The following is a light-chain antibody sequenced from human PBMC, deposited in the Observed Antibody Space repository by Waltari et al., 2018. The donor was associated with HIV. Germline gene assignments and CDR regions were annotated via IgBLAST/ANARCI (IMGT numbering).Light chain of an antibody. V-gene: IGLV1-47*01. CDR3: ATWDDSLRGVV. CDR1: SSNIGSNY. Sequence: QSVLTQPPSASGTPGQRISISCFGSSSNIGSNYVYWYQQLPGTAPNLLIYRNNQRPSGVPDRFSGSKSGTSASLAISGLRSEDEAEYYCATWDDSLRGVVFGGGAKLTVL. J-gene: IGLJ2*01. CDR2: RNN.